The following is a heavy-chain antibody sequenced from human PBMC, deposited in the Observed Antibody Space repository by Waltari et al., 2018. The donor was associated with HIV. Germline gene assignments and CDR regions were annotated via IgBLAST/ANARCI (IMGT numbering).Heavy chain of an antibody. J-gene: IGHJ5*02. D-gene: IGHD3-22*01. CDR2: IIPIIGIA. V-gene: IGHV1-69*04. CDR3: ATPRSGYDSSGYYYH. CDR1: GGPFSSSA. Sequence: QVQLVQSGAQVKTPGPSVKVFCQASGGPFSSSATSWVRQAPGHGPEWMGRIIPIIGIANYAQKFQGRVTITADKSTSTAYMELSSLRSEDTAVYYCATPRSGYDSSGYYYHWGQGTLVTVSS.